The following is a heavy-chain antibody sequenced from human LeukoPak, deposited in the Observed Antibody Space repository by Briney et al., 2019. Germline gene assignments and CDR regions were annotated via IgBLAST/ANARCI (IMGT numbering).Heavy chain of an antibody. CDR1: GYPINSAYY. Sequence: PSEXLSLTCAVSGYPINSAYYWVWVRQPPGKGLEWIGSLYHPDSTYYNPSLESRVTMSVDTSRNQFSLKLSFVTAADTAVYYCAGQYDSYFYYYLDLWGTGTTVTVSS. V-gene: IGHV4-38-2*01. J-gene: IGHJ6*03. CDR2: LYHPDST. D-gene: IGHD2-2*01. CDR3: AGQYDSYFYYYLDL.